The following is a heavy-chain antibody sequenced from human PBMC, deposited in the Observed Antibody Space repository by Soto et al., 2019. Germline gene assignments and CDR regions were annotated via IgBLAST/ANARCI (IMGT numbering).Heavy chain of an antibody. CDR3: ARSITMWGMDV. CDR2: ISSSGSYI. J-gene: IGHJ6*02. D-gene: IGHD3-3*01. V-gene: IGHV3-21*01. Sequence: LRLSCAASEFIFESYTMNWVRQAPGKGLEWVASISSSGSYISYADSLKGRFTISRDDPRKSLFLQMGTLRVEDTAVYFCARSITMWGMDVWGQGTTVTVSS. CDR1: EFIFESYT.